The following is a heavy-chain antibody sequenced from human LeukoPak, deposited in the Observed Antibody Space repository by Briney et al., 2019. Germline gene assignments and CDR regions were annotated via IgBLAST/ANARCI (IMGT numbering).Heavy chain of an antibody. CDR1: GFTFSDYY. D-gene: IGHD6-13*01. J-gene: IGHJ6*03. CDR2: ISSSGSTI. Sequence: PGGSLRLSCAASGFTFSDYYMSWIRQAPGKGLEWVSYISSSGSTIYYADSVKGRFTISRDNAKNSLYLQMNSLRAEDTAVYYCARRSGTAAAAYPYYYYYMDVWGKGTTVTVSS. V-gene: IGHV3-11*01. CDR3: ARRSGTAAAAYPYYYYYMDV.